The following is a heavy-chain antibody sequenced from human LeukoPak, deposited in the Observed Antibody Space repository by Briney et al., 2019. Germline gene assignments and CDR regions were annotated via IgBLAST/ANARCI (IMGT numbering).Heavy chain of an antibody. CDR1: GFTFSSYS. J-gene: IGHJ6*04. V-gene: IGHV3-48*01. CDR2: ISGSSSNI. Sequence: GGSLRLSCAASGFTFSSYSMNWVRQAPGKGLEWVSYISGSSSNIHYADSVRGRFTISRDNAKNSLYLQMNSLRAEDTAVYYCAELGITMIGGVWGKGTTVTISS. CDR3: AELGITMIGGV. D-gene: IGHD3-10*02.